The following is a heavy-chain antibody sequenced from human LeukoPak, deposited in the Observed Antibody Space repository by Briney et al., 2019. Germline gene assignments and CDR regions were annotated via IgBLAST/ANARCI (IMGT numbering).Heavy chain of an antibody. D-gene: IGHD3-10*01. CDR3: ARAVGSGSFQTYYYYMDV. CDR2: IYYSGST. V-gene: IGHV4-59*12. J-gene: IGHJ6*03. Sequence: SETLSLTCTVSGGSISSYYWSWIRQPPGKGLEWIGYIYYSGSTNYNPSLESRVTMSVDTSKNQFSLKLSSVTAADTAVYYCARAVGSGSFQTYYYYMDVWGKGTTVTISS. CDR1: GGSISSYY.